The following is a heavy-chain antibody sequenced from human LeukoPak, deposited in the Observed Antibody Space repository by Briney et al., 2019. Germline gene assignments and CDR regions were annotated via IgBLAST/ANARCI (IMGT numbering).Heavy chain of an antibody. CDR3: ARVSTIYSSSWYGDDAFDI. CDR2: INPNSGGT. J-gene: IGHJ3*02. V-gene: IGHV1-2*02. D-gene: IGHD6-13*01. CDR1: GYTFTGYY. Sequence: GAAVKVSYKASGYTFTGYYMHWVRQAPGQGLEWMGWINPNSGGTNYAQKLQGRVTMTTDTSTSTAYMELRSLRSDDTAVYYCARVSTIYSSSWYGDDAFDIWGQGTMVTVSS.